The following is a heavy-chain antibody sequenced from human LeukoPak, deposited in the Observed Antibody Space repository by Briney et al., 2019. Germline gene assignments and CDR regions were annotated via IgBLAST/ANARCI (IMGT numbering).Heavy chain of an antibody. CDR2: INPNSGGT. Sequence: ASVKVSCKASGYTFTSYGISWVRQAPGQGLEWMGWINPNSGGTNYAQKFQGRVTMTRDTSISTAYMELSRLRSDDTAVYYCARATTRYNWNYHTHFDYWGQGTLVTVSS. CDR1: GYTFTSYG. V-gene: IGHV1-2*02. D-gene: IGHD1-7*01. CDR3: ARATTRYNWNYHTHFDY. J-gene: IGHJ4*02.